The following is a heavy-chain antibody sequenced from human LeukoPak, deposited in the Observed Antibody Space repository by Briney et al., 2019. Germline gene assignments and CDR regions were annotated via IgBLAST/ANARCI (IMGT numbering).Heavy chain of an antibody. CDR3: ARDLPGAQVVAAIDYFDY. J-gene: IGHJ4*02. D-gene: IGHD2-15*01. CDR2: ISAYNGNT. CDR1: GYTFTSYG. V-gene: IGHV1-18*01. Sequence: GASVKVSCKASGYTFTSYGISWVRQAPGQGLERMGWISAYNGNTNYAQKLQGRVTMTTDTSTSTAYMELRSLRSDDTAVYYCARDLPGAQVVAAIDYFDYWGQGTLVTVSS.